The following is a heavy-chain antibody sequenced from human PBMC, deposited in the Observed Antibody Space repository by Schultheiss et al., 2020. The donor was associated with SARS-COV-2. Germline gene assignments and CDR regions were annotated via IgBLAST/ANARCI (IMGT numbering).Heavy chain of an antibody. D-gene: IGHD6-19*01. CDR2: IYYSGST. Sequence: SETLSLTCTVSGGSISSGGYYWSWIRQHPGKGLEWIGYIYYSGSTYYNPSLKSRVTISVDTFKNQFSLKLSSVTAADTAVYYCARDGYSSGWLPYDAFDIWGQGTMVTVSS. J-gene: IGHJ3*02. CDR1: GGSISSGGYY. CDR3: ARDGYSSGWLPYDAFDI. V-gene: IGHV4-31*03.